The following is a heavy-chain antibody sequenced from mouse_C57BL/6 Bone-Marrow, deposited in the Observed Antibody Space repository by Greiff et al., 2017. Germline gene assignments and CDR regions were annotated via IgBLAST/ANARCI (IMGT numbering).Heavy chain of an antibody. V-gene: IGHV1-64*01. CDR3: ARPRPWFAY. CDR2: IHPNSGST. CDR1: GYTFTSYW. J-gene: IGHJ3*01. Sequence: QVHVKQPGAELVKPGASVKLSCKASGYTFTSYWMHWVKQRPGQGLEWIGMIHPNSGSTNYNEKFKSKATLTVDKSSSTAYMQLSSLTSEDSAVYYCARPRPWFAYWGQGTLVTVSA.